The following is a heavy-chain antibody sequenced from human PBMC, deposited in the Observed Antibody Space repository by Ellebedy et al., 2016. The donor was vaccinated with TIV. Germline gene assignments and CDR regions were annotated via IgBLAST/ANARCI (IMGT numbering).Heavy chain of an antibody. Sequence: GGSLRLXXAASGFTFSSYWMSWVRQAPGKGLEWVANIKQDGSEKYYVDSVKGRFTISRDNAKNSLYLQMNSLRAEDTALYYCAKAPAAGTEWYFDLWGRGTLVTVSS. CDR3: AKAPAAGTEWYFDL. V-gene: IGHV3-7*05. D-gene: IGHD6-13*01. CDR1: GFTFSSYW. J-gene: IGHJ2*01. CDR2: IKQDGSEK.